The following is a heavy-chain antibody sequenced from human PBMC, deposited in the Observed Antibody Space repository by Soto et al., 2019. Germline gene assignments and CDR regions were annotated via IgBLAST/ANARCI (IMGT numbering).Heavy chain of an antibody. CDR3: ASVAGGSYSIKNWFDP. CDR1: GGTFSSFA. V-gene: IGHV1-69*01. CDR2: IMPIFGTA. Sequence: QVQLVQSGAEVKKPGSSVKVSCKASGGTFSSFAINWVRQAPGQGLEWMGGIMPIFGTANYTHKFRGRVTITADESTNTAYMELSSLRSEDTAVYFCASVAGGSYSIKNWFDPWGQGTLVTVSS. D-gene: IGHD1-26*01. J-gene: IGHJ5*02.